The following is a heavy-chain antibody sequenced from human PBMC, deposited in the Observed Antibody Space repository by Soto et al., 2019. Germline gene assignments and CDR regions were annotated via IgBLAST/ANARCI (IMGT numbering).Heavy chain of an antibody. D-gene: IGHD3-10*01. CDR2: FFIGGST. CDR3: ARITRSPTSGYFDY. V-gene: IGHV4-39*07. CDR1: GGSISSTTYY. J-gene: IGHJ4*02. Sequence: PSETLSLTCTVSGGSISSTTYYWGWMRQPPGKGLEWIASFFIGGSTNYNPSLKSRVTISVDTSKNQFSLKLTSVTAADTAVYYCARITRSPTSGYFDYWGQGTLLTVSS.